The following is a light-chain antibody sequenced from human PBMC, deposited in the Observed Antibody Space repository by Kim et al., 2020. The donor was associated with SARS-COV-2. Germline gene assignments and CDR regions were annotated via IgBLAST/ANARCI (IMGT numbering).Light chain of an antibody. CDR3: QVWDSTSDYVV. Sequence: ATGKTATITCGGHNVGSKSVHWYQQKPGQAPLLVIYYDADRPPAIPERFSGSNSGNTATLSISGVEAGDEADYFCQVWDSTSDYVVFGGGTQLTVL. V-gene: IGLV3-21*04. CDR2: YDA. CDR1: NVGSKS. J-gene: IGLJ2*01.